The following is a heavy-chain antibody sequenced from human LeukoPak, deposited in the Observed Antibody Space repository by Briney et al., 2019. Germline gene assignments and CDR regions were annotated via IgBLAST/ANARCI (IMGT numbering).Heavy chain of an antibody. V-gene: IGHV4-39*01. CDR3: VSPRGFSYGYFDY. Sequence: SETLSLTCTVSGGSISSSSAYWGWIRQPPGKGLEWIGSIYYSKNTYYNPSLKSRVTISADTSKNQFSLTLGSVSATDTAVYYCVSPRGFSYGYFDYWGQGTLVTVTS. CDR2: IYYSKNT. D-gene: IGHD5-18*01. J-gene: IGHJ4*02. CDR1: GGSISSSSAY.